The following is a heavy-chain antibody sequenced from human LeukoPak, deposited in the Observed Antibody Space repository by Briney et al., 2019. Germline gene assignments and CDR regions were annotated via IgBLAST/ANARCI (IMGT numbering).Heavy chain of an antibody. J-gene: IGHJ3*02. V-gene: IGHV4-4*02. D-gene: IGHD6-13*01. CDR3: AREHIAADTRDAFDI. Sequence: SGTLSLTCAVSGGSINITNWWSWVRQPPGKGLERIGEIHHTGGTNYNPSLKSRVTISLEKSKNQLSVKLSSVTAADTAVYYCAREHIAADTRDAFDIWGQGTMVTVSS. CDR2: IHHTGGT. CDR1: GGSINITNW.